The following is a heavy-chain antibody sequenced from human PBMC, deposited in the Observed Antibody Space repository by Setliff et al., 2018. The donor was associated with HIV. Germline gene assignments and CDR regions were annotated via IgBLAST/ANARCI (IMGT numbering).Heavy chain of an antibody. CDR1: GGSISSGSYY. D-gene: IGHD1-26*01. Sequence: SETLSLTCSVSGGSISSGSYYWSWIRQPAGKGLEWIGRIYTSGSTNYNPSLKSRVTISVDTSKNQFSLKLRSVTAADTAVYYCARGELLPGRFDPWGQGTLVTVSS. CDR2: IYTSGST. CDR3: ARGELLPGRFDP. J-gene: IGHJ5*02. V-gene: IGHV4-61*02.